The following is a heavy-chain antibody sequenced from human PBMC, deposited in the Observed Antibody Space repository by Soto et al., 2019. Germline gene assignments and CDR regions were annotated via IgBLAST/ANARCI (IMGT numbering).Heavy chain of an antibody. CDR2: IYYSGST. CDR3: ARGVWLFDY. Sequence: PSETLSLTCTVSGGSISSYYWSWIRQPPGKGLEWIGYIYYSGSTNYNPSLKSRVTISVDTSKNQFSLKLSSVTAADKAVYYCARGVWLFDYWGQGTLVTVSS. CDR1: GGSISSYY. J-gene: IGHJ4*02. V-gene: IGHV4-59*01. D-gene: IGHD6-13*01.